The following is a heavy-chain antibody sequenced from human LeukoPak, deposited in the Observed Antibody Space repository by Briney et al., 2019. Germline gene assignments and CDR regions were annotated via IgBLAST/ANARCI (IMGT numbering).Heavy chain of an antibody. CDR2: IIPIFGTA. Sequence: ASVKVSCKASGGTFSSYAISWVRQAPGQGLEWMGGIIPIFGTANYAQKFQGRVTITADESTSTAYMELSSLRSGDTAVYYCAGSFGVVIIGYYYMDVWGKGTTVTVSS. CDR1: GGTFSSYA. J-gene: IGHJ6*03. CDR3: AGSFGVVIIGYYYMDV. V-gene: IGHV1-69*13. D-gene: IGHD3-3*01.